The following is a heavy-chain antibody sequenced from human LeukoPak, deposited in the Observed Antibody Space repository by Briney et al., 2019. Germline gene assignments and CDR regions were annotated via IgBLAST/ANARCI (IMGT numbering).Heavy chain of an antibody. D-gene: IGHD6-13*01. V-gene: IGHV4-4*09. CDR3: ARDIAAAGEALVLNPHWFDP. CDR2: IYTSGST. J-gene: IGHJ5*02. CDR1: GGSISSYY. Sequence: SETLSLTCTVSGGSISSYYWSWIRQPPGKGLEWIGYIYTSGSTNYNPSLKSRVTMSVDTSKNQFSLKLSSVTAADTAVYYCARDIAAAGEALVLNPHWFDPLGPGNPGHRLL.